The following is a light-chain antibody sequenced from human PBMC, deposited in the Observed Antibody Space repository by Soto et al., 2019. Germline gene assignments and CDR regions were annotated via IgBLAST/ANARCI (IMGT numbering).Light chain of an antibody. CDR1: QSIGIY. CDR3: QQSYSHPRT. Sequence: DIQMTQSPSSLSTSVGDRVTITCRASQSIGIYLNWYQQRPGKAPKLLIYAASSLQSGVPSRFSGSGSGTDFTLTISTLQPEDFATYYCQQSYSHPRTSGQGTKVEIK. CDR2: AAS. V-gene: IGKV1-39*01. J-gene: IGKJ1*01.